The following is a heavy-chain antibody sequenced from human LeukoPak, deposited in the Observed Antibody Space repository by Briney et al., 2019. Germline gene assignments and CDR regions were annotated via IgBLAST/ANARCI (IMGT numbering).Heavy chain of an antibody. CDR3: ARSGSYYH. D-gene: IGHD1-26*01. Sequence: GGTLRLSCAASGFTFSSYGMNWVRQAPGKGLEWVSGIVPSGGTTYYADSVKGRFTVSRDNSKNTLYLQMNSLRAEDTAVYYCARSGSYYHWGQGTLVTVSS. CDR2: IVPSGGTT. V-gene: IGHV3-23*01. CDR1: GFTFSSYG. J-gene: IGHJ4*02.